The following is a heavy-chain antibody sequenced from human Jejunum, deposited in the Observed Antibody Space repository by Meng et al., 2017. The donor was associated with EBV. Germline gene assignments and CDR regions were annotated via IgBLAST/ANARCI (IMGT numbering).Heavy chain of an antibody. Sequence: QVQLVQAGAGGKKPGASEKVSCKASGYTFTRYDINWVRQATGQGPEWMGWMSPNSGNTGYAQKFQGRVTMTRDTSISTAYRELSSLRSEDTAVYYCARGVAAGFDYWGQGTLVTSPQ. J-gene: IGHJ4*02. CDR1: GYTFTRYD. CDR3: ARGVAAGFDY. CDR2: MSPNSGNT. V-gene: IGHV1-8*01. D-gene: IGHD6-13*01.